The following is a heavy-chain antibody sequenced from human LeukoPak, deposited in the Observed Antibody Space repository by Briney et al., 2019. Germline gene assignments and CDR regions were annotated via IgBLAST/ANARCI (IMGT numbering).Heavy chain of an antibody. V-gene: IGHV3-30*04. Sequence: GGSLRLSCAASRFTFRNYAMHWVRQAPGKGLEWVAVISSDGTNKDYADSVKGRFSISRDNSKNTMYLEVISLTAEDTAVYYCAKDDAWLRFGEWSQGTLVTVS. CDR3: AKDDAWLRFGE. CDR2: ISSDGTNK. D-gene: IGHD3-10*01. J-gene: IGHJ4*02. CDR1: RFTFRNYA.